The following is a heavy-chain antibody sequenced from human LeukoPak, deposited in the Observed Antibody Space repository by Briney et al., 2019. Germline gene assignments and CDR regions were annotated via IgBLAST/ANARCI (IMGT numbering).Heavy chain of an antibody. Sequence: PGGSLRLSCAASGFTFSSYEMNWVRQAPGKGLEWVSTVSGSGDSTWYADSVKGRFTISRDNSKSTLYLQMNSLRAEDTAVYYCAKSPYIASHIDFDYWGQGTLVTVSS. D-gene: IGHD3-16*01. CDR2: VSGSGDST. V-gene: IGHV3-23*01. CDR3: AKSPYIASHIDFDY. J-gene: IGHJ4*02. CDR1: GFTFSSYE.